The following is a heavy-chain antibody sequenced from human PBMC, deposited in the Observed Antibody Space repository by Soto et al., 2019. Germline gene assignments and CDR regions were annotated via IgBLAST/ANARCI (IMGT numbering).Heavy chain of an antibody. J-gene: IGHJ6*02. CDR2: ISSDSRTI. Sequence: GGSLRLSCVASGFSPSGYSVNLVPPAPGKGLEWVSFISSDSRTIYYADSVEGRFTVSRDNARNSVSLQMDSLRDEDAAVYYCARIKLVEWFFINVDVYDMDVWGQGTPVTVSS. CDR1: GFSPSGYS. V-gene: IGHV3-48*02. D-gene: IGHD3-3*01. CDR3: ARIKLVEWFFINVDVYDMDV.